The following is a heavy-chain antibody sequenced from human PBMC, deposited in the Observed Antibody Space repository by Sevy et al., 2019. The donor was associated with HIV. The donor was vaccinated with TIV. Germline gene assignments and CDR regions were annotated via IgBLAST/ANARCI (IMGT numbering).Heavy chain of an antibody. D-gene: IGHD4-17*01. CDR1: GFTFTSSA. CDR3: AADRAKSPNYDDGDYFNYYYGMDV. CDR2: IVVGSGNT. V-gene: IGHV1-58*01. Sequence: ASVKVSCKASGFTFTSSAVQWVRQARGQRLEWIGWIVVGSGNTNYAQKFQERVTITRDMSTSTAYMELSSLRSEDTALYYCAADRAKSPNYDDGDYFNYYYGMDVRGQGTTVTVSS. J-gene: IGHJ6*02.